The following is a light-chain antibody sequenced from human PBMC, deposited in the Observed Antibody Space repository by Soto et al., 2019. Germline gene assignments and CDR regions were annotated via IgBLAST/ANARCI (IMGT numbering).Light chain of an antibody. V-gene: IGKV3-20*01. J-gene: IGKJ3*01. Sequence: EIVLTQSPGTLSLSPGERATLSCRASQSVGSTYLAWYQQKPGQAPKLLIYGVSSRATGIPDRCSGSGSGTDFTLTISRLEPEDFAVYYGQQYGTSPLTFGPGNKVDV. CDR3: QQYGTSPLT. CDR1: QSVGSTY. CDR2: GVS.